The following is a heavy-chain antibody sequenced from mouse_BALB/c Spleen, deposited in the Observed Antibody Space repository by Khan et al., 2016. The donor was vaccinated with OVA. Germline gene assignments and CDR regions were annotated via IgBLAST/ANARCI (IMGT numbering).Heavy chain of an antibody. J-gene: IGHJ3*01. CDR2: IIPSTDYT. V-gene: IGHV1-4*01. CDR1: GYTFTTYT. CDR3: AKEGAYYRSDGWFAY. D-gene: IGHD2-14*01. Sequence: QVQLQQSGAELARPGASVKMSCKASGYTFTTYTIHWVKQRPGQGLEWIGYIIPSTDYTTYNQKFKDKATLTADQSSSTAYMQLSSLTSDDSAVYYGAKEGAYYRSDGWFAYWGQGTLVTVSA.